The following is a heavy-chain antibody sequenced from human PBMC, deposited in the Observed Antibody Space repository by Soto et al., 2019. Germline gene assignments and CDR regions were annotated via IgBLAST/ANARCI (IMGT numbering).Heavy chain of an antibody. D-gene: IGHD6-6*01. J-gene: IGHJ4*02. V-gene: IGHV1-2*04. CDR1: GYTFTGYY. Sequence: ASVKVSCKASGYTFTGYYMHWVRQAPGQGLEWMGWINLNSGGTNYAQKFQGWVTMTRDTSISTAYMELSRLRSDDTAVYYCAREFTGGSYSSSSDYFDYWGRGTLVTVSS. CDR3: AREFTGGSYSSSSDYFDY. CDR2: INLNSGGT.